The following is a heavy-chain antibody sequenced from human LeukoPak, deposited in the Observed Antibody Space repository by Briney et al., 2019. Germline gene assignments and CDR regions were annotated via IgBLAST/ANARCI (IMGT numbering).Heavy chain of an antibody. CDR2: IHHRGNT. J-gene: IGHJ4*02. V-gene: IGHV4-34*01. D-gene: IGHD1-26*01. CDR1: GESYSGYY. Sequence: SETLSLTCAVYGESYSGYYWRGIRQPPGKGLEWIGEIHHRGNTNYNPSLKSRVTVSADTSRNQFSLNLTSVTAADTAVYYCPTLIVGTTYFDYWGQGSLVTVSS. CDR3: PTLIVGTTYFDY.